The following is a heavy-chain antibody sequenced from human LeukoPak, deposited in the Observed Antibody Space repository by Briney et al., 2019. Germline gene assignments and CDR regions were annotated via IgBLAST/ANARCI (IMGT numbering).Heavy chain of an antibody. V-gene: IGHV1-69*04. Sequence: SVKVSCKASGGTFSSYAISWVRQAPGQGLEWMGRIIPILGIANYAQRFQGRVTITADKSTSTAYMELSSLRSEDTAVYYCARAPTNIAAAGTRADYWGQGTLVTVSS. CDR3: ARAPTNIAAAGTRADY. D-gene: IGHD6-13*01. J-gene: IGHJ4*02. CDR1: GGTFSSYA. CDR2: IIPILGIA.